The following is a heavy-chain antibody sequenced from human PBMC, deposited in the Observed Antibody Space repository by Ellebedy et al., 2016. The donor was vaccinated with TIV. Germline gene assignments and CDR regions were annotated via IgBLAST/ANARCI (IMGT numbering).Heavy chain of an antibody. CDR3: DRDRSNSDYYPYFAYYFDD. D-gene: IGHD2/OR15-2a*01. CDR1: GFTFDASS. V-gene: IGHV3-30*04. Sequence: GGSLRLXCAVSGFTFDASSMHWARPAPGNALDCAALISQVVAHKSYADFVTGRFTISRDNSKNTIYLQMNGLRPEDTAVYYCDRDRSNSDYYPYFAYYFDDWGQGTLATVSS. J-gene: IGHJ4*02. CDR2: ISQVVAHK.